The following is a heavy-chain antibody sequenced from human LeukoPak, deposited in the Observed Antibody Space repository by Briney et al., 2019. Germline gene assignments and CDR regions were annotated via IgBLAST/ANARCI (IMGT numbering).Heavy chain of an antibody. CDR1: GFTFSSYW. CDR3: ARGMSSGYDFDY. J-gene: IGHJ4*02. Sequence: PGGPLRLSCAASGFTFSSYWMTWVRQAPGKGLEWVANIKQDGSEKYYVDSVKGRFTISRDNAKNSLYLQMNSLRAEDTAVYYCARGMSSGYDFDYWGQGTLVTVSS. CDR2: IKQDGSEK. V-gene: IGHV3-7*01. D-gene: IGHD5-12*01.